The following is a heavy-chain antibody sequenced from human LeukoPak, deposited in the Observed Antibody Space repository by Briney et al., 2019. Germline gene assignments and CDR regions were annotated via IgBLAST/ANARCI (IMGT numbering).Heavy chain of an antibody. Sequence: PGGSLRLSCAASGFTFSSYGMHWVRQAPGKGLEWVAVIWYDGSNKYYADSVKGRFTISRDNSKNTLYLQMNSLRAEDTAVYHCARDLPEWSNWFDPWGQGTLVTVSS. D-gene: IGHD3-3*01. V-gene: IGHV3-33*01. CDR1: GFTFSSYG. J-gene: IGHJ5*02. CDR3: ARDLPEWSNWFDP. CDR2: IWYDGSNK.